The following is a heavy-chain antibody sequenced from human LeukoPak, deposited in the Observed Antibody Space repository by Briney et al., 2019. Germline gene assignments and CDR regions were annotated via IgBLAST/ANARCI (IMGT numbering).Heavy chain of an antibody. CDR1: GFRFSDFW. V-gene: IGHV3-74*01. Sequence: GGSLRLSCTASGFRFSDFWMHWVRQAPGKGLVWVSRIRGDGYDTNYADSVKGRFTISRDNAQNTLYLQMNSLRAEDTAVYYCASDRVLGSGSLNNWGQGTLVTVFS. D-gene: IGHD3-10*01. J-gene: IGHJ4*02. CDR2: IRGDGYDT. CDR3: ASDRVLGSGSLNN.